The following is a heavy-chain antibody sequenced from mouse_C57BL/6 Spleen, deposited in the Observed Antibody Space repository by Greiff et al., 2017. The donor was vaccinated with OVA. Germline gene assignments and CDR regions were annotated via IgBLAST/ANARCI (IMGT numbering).Heavy chain of an antibody. CDR2: ISDGGSYT. D-gene: IGHD1-1*01. CDR3: ARDIPYYDGSSYPHYFDY. Sequence: EVQRVESGGGLVKPGGSLKLSCAASGFTFSSYAMSWVRQTPEKRLEWVATISDGGSYTYYPDNVKGRFTISRDNAKNNLYLQMSHLKSEDTTMYYCARDIPYYDGSSYPHYFDYWGQGTTLTVSA. J-gene: IGHJ2*01. V-gene: IGHV5-4*01. CDR1: GFTFSSYA.